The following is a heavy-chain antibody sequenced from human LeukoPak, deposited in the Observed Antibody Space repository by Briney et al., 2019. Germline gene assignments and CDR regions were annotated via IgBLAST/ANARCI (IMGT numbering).Heavy chain of an antibody. CDR2: ISSSGSTI. J-gene: IGHJ6*04. V-gene: IGHV3-48*03. CDR1: GFTFSSYE. Sequence: GGSPRLSCAASGFTFSSYEMNWVRQAPGKGLEWVSYISSSGSTIYYADSVEGRFTISRDNAKNSLYLQMNSLRAEDTAVYYCAELGITMIGVVWGKGTTVTISS. CDR3: AELGITMIGVV. D-gene: IGHD3-10*02.